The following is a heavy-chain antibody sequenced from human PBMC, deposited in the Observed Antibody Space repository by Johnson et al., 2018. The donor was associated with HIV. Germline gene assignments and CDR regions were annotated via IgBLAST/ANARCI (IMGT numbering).Heavy chain of an antibody. V-gene: IGHV3-9*01. Sequence: EVQLVESGGGWVQPGRSLTLSCAASGFNFDDYAMHWVRQAPGKGLEWVSGIRWNSETTVYAAYVTGRFIISRDNAKNSLYLQMNRLRAEDTAVYYCARDLLGRRADDAFDIWGQGTMVTVSS. J-gene: IGHJ3*02. CDR3: ARDLLGRRADDAFDI. CDR1: GFNFDDYA. D-gene: IGHD2-21*01. CDR2: IRWNSETT.